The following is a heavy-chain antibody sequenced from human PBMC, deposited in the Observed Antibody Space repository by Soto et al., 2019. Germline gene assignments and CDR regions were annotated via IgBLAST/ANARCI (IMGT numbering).Heavy chain of an antibody. Sequence: EVQLVESGGGLVKPGGSLRLSCAASGFTFSSYSMNWVRQAPGKGLEWVSSISSSSSYIYYADSVKGRFTISRDNAKNSLYLHMNSLRAEDTAVYYCAKEAGELSTRSFDYWGQGTLVTVSS. CDR3: AKEAGELSTRSFDY. V-gene: IGHV3-21*01. D-gene: IGHD3-16*02. CDR1: GFTFSSYS. J-gene: IGHJ4*02. CDR2: ISSSSSYI.